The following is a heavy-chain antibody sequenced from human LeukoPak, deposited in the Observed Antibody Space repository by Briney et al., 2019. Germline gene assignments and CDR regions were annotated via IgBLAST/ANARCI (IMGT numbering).Heavy chain of an antibody. D-gene: IGHD2-21*02. CDR3: ARVSVAYCGGDCYPEYFDY. V-gene: IGHV3-21*01. J-gene: IGHJ4*02. CDR2: ISSSSSYI. Sequence: GGSLRLSRAASGFTFSSYSMNWVRQAPGKGLEWVSSISSSSSYIYYADSVKGRFTISRDNAKNSLYLQMNSLRAEDTAVYYCARVSVAYCGGDCYPEYFDYWGQGTLVIVSS. CDR1: GFTFSSYS.